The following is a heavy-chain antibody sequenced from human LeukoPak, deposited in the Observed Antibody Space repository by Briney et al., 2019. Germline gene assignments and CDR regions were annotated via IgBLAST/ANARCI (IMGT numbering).Heavy chain of an antibody. CDR1: GFTFSNYG. CDR2: IWYDGSNK. Sequence: TGGSLRLSCAASGFTFSNYGMHWVRQAPGKGLEWVAAIWYDGSNKYYGDSVKGRFTISRDNSKNTLYLQMNSLRAEDTAAYYCARAGYGDPHFDFWGQGPLVTVSS. D-gene: IGHD4-17*01. CDR3: ARAGYGDPHFDF. V-gene: IGHV3-33*01. J-gene: IGHJ4*02.